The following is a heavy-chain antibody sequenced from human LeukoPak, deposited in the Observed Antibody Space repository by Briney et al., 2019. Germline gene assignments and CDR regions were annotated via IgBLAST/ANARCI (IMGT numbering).Heavy chain of an antibody. V-gene: IGHV1-2*02. Sequence: ASVKVSCKASGYTFTGYYMHWVRQAPGQGLEWMGWINPNSGDTHYAQKFQGRVTMTRDTSISTAYMELSSLRSEDTAVYYCASGTRDFWSGYSPTFIDYWGQGTLVTVSS. D-gene: IGHD3-3*01. J-gene: IGHJ4*02. CDR3: ASGTRDFWSGYSPTFIDY. CDR2: INPNSGDT. CDR1: GYTFTGYY.